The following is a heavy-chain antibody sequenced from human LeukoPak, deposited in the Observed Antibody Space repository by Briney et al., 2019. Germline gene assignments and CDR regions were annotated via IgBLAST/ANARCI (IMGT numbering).Heavy chain of an antibody. D-gene: IGHD5-12*01. CDR2: IYYSGST. CDR1: GGSISSYY. V-gene: IGHV4-59*01. CDR3: ARDSGGYAEFDP. J-gene: IGHJ5*02. Sequence: SETLSLTCSVSGGSISSYYWSWIRQPPGKGLEWIGYIYYSGSTNYNPSLKSRVTISVDTSKNQFSLKLSSVTAADTAVYYCARDSGGYAEFDPWGQGTLVTVSS.